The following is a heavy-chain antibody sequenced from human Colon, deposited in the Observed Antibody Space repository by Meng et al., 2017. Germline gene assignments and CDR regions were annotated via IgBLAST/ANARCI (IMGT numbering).Heavy chain of an antibody. J-gene: IGHJ4*02. CDR1: GYSFTSYW. CDR2: INPGDSAT. Sequence: GESLKISCKGSGYSFTSYWIAWVRQMPGKGLEWMGIINPGDSATKYSPSFQGQVTFSADKSISTVYLQRGSLKASDSAMYYGARRADTVMDWGQGTLVTVSS. CDR3: ARRADTVMD. V-gene: IGHV5-51*01. D-gene: IGHD5-18*01.